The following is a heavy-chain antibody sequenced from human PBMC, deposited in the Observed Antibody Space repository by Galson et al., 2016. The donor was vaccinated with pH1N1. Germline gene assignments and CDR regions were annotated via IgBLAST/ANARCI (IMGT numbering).Heavy chain of an antibody. CDR3: AVVSGGFVEWLRTGFYCARDD. CDR1: GFTFSTFA. D-gene: IGHD3-3*01. J-gene: IGHJ6*02. Sequence: SLRLSCAASGFTFSTFAMTWVRQAPGKGLEWVSGISSGETTNCADSVKGRFTISSDNSMNVLYLQMNGLYVGDTAVYSCAVVSGGFVEWLRTGFYCARDDWGQVTTVIVSS. V-gene: IGHV3-23*01. CDR2: ISSGETT.